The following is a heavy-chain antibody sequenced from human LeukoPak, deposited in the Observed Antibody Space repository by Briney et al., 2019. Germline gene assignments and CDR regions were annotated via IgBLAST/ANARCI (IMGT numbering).Heavy chain of an antibody. CDR3: AKDLYYYDSSARES. J-gene: IGHJ4*02. CDR1: GFTFSSYA. Sequence: GGSLRLSCAAPGFTFSSYAMSWVRQAPGKGLEWVSGISGSGGSTYYADSVKGRFTISRDNSKNTLYLQMNSLRAEDTAVYYCAKDLYYYDSSARESGGQGTLVTVSS. V-gene: IGHV3-23*01. CDR2: ISGSGGST. D-gene: IGHD3-22*01.